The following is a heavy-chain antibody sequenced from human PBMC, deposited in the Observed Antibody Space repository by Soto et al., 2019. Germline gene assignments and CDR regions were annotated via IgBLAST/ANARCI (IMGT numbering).Heavy chain of an antibody. V-gene: IGHV1-46*01. J-gene: IGHJ4*02. CDR3: ASRDPGHY. Sequence: QVQLVQSGAEVKKAGASVKISCKASGYTFTSYYMHWVRQAPGQWLEWMGIINPTGDSTSYAQKFQGRITMTTDKSTSTVYMELSSLRSEDTAVYYCASRDPGHYWGQGTLVTVSS. CDR2: INPTGDST. CDR1: GYTFTSYY.